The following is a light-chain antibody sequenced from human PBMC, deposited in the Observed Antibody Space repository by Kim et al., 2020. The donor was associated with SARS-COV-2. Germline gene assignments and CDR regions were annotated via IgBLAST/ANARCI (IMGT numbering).Light chain of an antibody. CDR2: GKN. J-gene: IGLJ2*01. Sequence: ALGRTVSITCQGNCLRSYYARWYQQKPGQAPVLVIYGKNNRPSGIPDRFSGSSSGNTASLTITGAQAEDEADYYCNSRDSSGNHLVFGGGTQLTVL. CDR1: CLRSYY. CDR3: NSRDSSGNHLV. V-gene: IGLV3-19*01.